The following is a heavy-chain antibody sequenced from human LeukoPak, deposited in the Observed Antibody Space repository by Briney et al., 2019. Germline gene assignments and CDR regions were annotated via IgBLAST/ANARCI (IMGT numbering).Heavy chain of an antibody. CDR2: ISGSGGTT. J-gene: IGHJ4*02. V-gene: IGHV3-11*01. CDR1: GFTFSDYY. CDR3: VRDWNHYDTSGYYGLDY. Sequence: GGSLRLSCAASGFTFSDYYMSWIRQAPGKGLEWISYISGSGGTTYYADSVQGRFTVSRDNAKNSLYLQMDSLRAEDTAVYYCVRDWNHYDTSGYYGLDYWGQGTLVTVSS. D-gene: IGHD3-22*01.